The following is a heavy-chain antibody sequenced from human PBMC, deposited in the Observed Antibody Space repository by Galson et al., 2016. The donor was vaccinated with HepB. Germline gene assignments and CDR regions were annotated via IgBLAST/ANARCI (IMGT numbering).Heavy chain of an antibody. D-gene: IGHD4-23*01. Sequence: TLSLTCTVSGGSISSGGYFWSWIRQHPGKGLEWIGSLYYTGSSGTTYYSPSLSTRVTISVDTSKNQFSLKLSSVTAADTAVYYCAREGREYCGNTRCSPRLDPWGQGTPVTVSS. J-gene: IGHJ5*02. V-gene: IGHV4-31*03. CDR2: LYYTGSSGTT. CDR1: GGSISSGGYF. CDR3: AREGREYCGNTRCSPRLDP.